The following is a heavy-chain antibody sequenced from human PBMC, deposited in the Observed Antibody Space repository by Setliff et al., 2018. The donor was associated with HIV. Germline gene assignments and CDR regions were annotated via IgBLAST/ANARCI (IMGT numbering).Heavy chain of an antibody. V-gene: IGHV3-7*01. CDR2: IKHDGSES. CDR3: AKVATWTGTTYYFES. Sequence: PGGSLRLSCAASGFTFSDYWMSWVRQAPGKGLEWVANIKHDGSESYYVDSVKGRFTIFRDDAENAVFLQLNSLRAEDTAVYYCAKVATWTGTTYYFESWGQGTLVTVSS. CDR1: GFTFSDYW. D-gene: IGHD1-1*01. J-gene: IGHJ4*02.